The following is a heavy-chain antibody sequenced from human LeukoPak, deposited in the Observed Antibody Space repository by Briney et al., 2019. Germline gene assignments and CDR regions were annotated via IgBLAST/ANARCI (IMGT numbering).Heavy chain of an antibody. Sequence: EGSLRLSCAASGFTFSSYWMSWVRQAPGKGLEWVANIKRDGSEKYYVHSVKGRFTISRDNAKNSLYLQMNSLRAEDTAVYYCARDIIDSGYDLEELPLISDYWGQGTLVTVSS. CDR2: IKRDGSEK. J-gene: IGHJ4*02. V-gene: IGHV3-7*01. CDR3: ARDIIDSGYDLEELPLISDY. CDR1: GFTFSSYW. D-gene: IGHD5-12*01.